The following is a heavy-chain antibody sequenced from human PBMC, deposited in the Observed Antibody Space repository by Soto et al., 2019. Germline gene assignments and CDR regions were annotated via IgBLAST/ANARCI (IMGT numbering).Heavy chain of an antibody. CDR1: GFTFSSYG. D-gene: IGHD6-19*01. Sequence: GGSLRLSCAASGFTFSSYGMHWVRQAPGKGLEWVAVISYDGSNKYYADSVKGRFTISRDNSKNTLYLQMNSLRAEDTAVYYCAKEVVAGPRYYYYGMDVWGQGTTVTVSS. V-gene: IGHV3-30*18. CDR2: ISYDGSNK. J-gene: IGHJ6*02. CDR3: AKEVVAGPRYYYYGMDV.